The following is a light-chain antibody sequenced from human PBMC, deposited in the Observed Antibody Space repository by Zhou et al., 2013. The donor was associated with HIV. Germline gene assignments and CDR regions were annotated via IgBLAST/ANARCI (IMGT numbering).Light chain of an antibody. Sequence: QMSQSPSSLHASLGDRVTITCRASQGIGNDVNWYQHKPGEAPRRLIYGASNLQTGVPSRFSGNGHGTDFSLTISGLQSEDFATYYCQHYDSRSRSFGQGTRVDIK. V-gene: IGKV1-17*01. CDR2: GAS. CDR3: QHYDSRSRS. CDR1: QGIGND. J-gene: IGKJ1*01.